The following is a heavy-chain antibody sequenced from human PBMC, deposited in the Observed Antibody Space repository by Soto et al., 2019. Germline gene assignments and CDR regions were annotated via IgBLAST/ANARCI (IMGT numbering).Heavy chain of an antibody. Sequence: TLSLTCTVSGCAIISDYWSWIRQPPGKGLEWIGYISYSGSTNYNPSLKSLATISVDTSKNQFSLKLSPVTAADTAVYYCARVLSGTSLFDYWGQGTLVTVSS. V-gene: IGHV4-59*01. CDR2: ISYSGST. D-gene: IGHD1-26*01. J-gene: IGHJ4*02. CDR1: GCAIISDY. CDR3: ARVLSGTSLFDY.